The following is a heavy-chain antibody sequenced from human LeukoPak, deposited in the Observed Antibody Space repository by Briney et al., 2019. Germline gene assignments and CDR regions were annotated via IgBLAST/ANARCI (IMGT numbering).Heavy chain of an antibody. Sequence: SVKVSCKASGGTFSSYAIGWVRQAPGQGLEWMGGIIPIFGTANYAQKFQGRVTITADKSTSTAYMELSSLRSEDTAVYYCARAKDYDILTGREVDGMDVWGKGTTVTVSS. J-gene: IGHJ6*04. V-gene: IGHV1-69*06. D-gene: IGHD3-9*01. CDR1: GGTFSSYA. CDR3: ARAKDYDILTGREVDGMDV. CDR2: IIPIFGTA.